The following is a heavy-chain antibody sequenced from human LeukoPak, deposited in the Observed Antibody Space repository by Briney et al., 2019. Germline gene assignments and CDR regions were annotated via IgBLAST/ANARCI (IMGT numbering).Heavy chain of an antibody. D-gene: IGHD1-26*01. CDR3: ARGRIVGATRPFDY. CDR2: IYYSGST. V-gene: IGHV4-59*01. CDR1: GGSISSYY. J-gene: IGHJ4*02. Sequence: SETLSLTCTVSGGSISSYYWSWIRQPPGKGLEWIGYIYYSGSTNYNPSLKSRVTISADTSKNQFSLKLSSVTAADTAVYYCARGRIVGATRPFDYWGQGTLVTVSS.